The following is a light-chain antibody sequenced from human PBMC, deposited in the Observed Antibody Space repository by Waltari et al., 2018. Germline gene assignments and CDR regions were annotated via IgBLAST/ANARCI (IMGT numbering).Light chain of an antibody. CDR2: AAS. CDR3: QQSYSTLGIT. V-gene: IGKV1-39*01. Sequence: DIQMTPSPSSLSASVGDRVTITCRASQRISSYLNWYQQKPGKAPKLLIYAASSLQSGVPSRFSGSGSGTDFTLTISSLQPEDFATYYCQQSYSTLGITFGQGTRLEIK. J-gene: IGKJ5*01. CDR1: QRISSY.